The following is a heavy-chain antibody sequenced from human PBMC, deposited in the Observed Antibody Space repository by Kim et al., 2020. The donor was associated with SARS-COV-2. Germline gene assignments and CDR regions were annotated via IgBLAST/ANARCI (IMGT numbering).Heavy chain of an antibody. CDR3: AREPSGSGNDY. CDR2: VTGDDGRT. CDR1: GFTFTMHS. D-gene: IGHD3-10*01. Sequence: GGSLRLSCAASGFTFTMHSMAWVRQAPGKGLEWVSAVTGDDGRTFYADSVRGRFTISRDNSRDTVYLQMNSVRGEDTAFYYCAREPSGSGNDYCGQGTLGTVSS. V-gene: IGHV3-23*01. J-gene: IGHJ4*02.